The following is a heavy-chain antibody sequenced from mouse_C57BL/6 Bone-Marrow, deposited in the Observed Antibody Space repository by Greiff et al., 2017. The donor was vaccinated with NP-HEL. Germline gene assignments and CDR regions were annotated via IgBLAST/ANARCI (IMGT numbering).Heavy chain of an antibody. CDR3: ARGIRGAMDY. V-gene: IGHV1-18*01. Sequence: VQLKESGPELVKPGASVKIPCKAPGYPFTDYKIDWVRQSHGKGLEGVGDINPNNGGTIYNQKFKGKATLTVDKSSSTAYMELRSLTAEDSAGYFCARGIRGAMDYWGQGTSVTVSS. CDR1: GYPFTDYK. J-gene: IGHJ4*01. CDR2: INPNNGGT.